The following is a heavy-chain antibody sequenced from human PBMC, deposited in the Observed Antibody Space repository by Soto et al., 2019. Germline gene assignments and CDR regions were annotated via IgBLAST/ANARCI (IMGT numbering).Heavy chain of an antibody. D-gene: IGHD2-15*01. CDR1: GGSISSGGYY. CDR2: IYYSGST. J-gene: IGHJ4*02. Sequence: QVQLQESGPGLVKPSQTLSLTCTVSGGSISSGGYYWSWIRQHPGKGLEWIGYIYYSGSTYYNPSLKSRVTISVDTSKNHFSLKLSSVTAADTAVYYCARDPKTHCSGGSCYSRWGQGTLVTVSS. CDR3: ARDPKTHCSGGSCYSR. V-gene: IGHV4-31*03.